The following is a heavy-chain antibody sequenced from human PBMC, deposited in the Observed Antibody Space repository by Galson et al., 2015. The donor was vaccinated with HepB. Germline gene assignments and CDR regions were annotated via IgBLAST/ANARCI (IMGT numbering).Heavy chain of an antibody. CDR3: ARHLAYCGGDCSRDAFDI. J-gene: IGHJ3*02. CDR2: IDPSDSYT. D-gene: IGHD2-21*02. CDR1: GYSFTSYW. Sequence: QSGAEVKKPGESLRISCKGSGYSFTSYWISWVRQMPGKGLEWMGRIDPSDSYTNYSPSFQGHVTISADKSISTAYLQWSSLKASDTAMYYCARHLAYCGGDCSRDAFDIWGQGTMVTVSS. V-gene: IGHV5-10-1*01.